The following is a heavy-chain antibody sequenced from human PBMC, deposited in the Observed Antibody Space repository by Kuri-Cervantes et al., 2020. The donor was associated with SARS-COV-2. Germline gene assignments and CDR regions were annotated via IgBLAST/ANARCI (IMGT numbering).Heavy chain of an antibody. CDR2: ISANNGYT. CDR3: AREDLGYCGSTSCYSKDSYYGMDV. V-gene: IGHV1-18*01. CDR1: GYTFTNYA. Sequence: ASVKVSCKSSGYTFTNYAISWVRQAPGQGLEWMGWISANNGYTNYAQKFQGRVTMTTDTSTNTAYMELRSLRSDDTAVYYCAREDLGYCGSTSCYSKDSYYGMDVWGQGTTVTVSS. D-gene: IGHD2-2*02. J-gene: IGHJ6*02.